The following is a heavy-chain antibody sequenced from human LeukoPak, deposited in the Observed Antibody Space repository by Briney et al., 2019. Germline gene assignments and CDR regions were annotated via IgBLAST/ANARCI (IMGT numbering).Heavy chain of an antibody. V-gene: IGHV3-30-3*01. J-gene: IGHJ4*02. D-gene: IGHD1-26*01. CDR2: ISYDGSNK. CDR1: GFTFSSYA. CDR3: ARDREWELPDY. Sequence: GGSLRLSCAASGFTFSSYAMHWVRQAPGKGLEWVAVISYDGSNKYYADSVKGRFTISRDNSKNTLYLQMNSLRAEDTAVYYCARDREWELPDYWGWGTLVTVSS.